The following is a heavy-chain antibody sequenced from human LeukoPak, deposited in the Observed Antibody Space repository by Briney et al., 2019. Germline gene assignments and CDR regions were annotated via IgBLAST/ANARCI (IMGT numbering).Heavy chain of an antibody. J-gene: IGHJ6*03. CDR2: ISSSGSTI. CDR1: GFTFSDYY. Sequence: GGSLRLSCAASGFTFSDYYMSWIRQAPGKGLEWVSYISSSGSTIYYADSVKGRFTISRDNAKNSLYLQMNSLRAEDTAVYYCAREAYAGKNYYYYYYMGVWGKGTTVTVSS. V-gene: IGHV3-11*01. D-gene: IGHD1-14*01. CDR3: AREAYAGKNYYYYYYMGV.